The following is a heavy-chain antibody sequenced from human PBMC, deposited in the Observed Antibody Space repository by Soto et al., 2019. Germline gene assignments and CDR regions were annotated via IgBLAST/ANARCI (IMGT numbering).Heavy chain of an antibody. D-gene: IGHD3-22*01. Sequence: EVQLVESGGGLIQPGGSLRLSCAVSGFTVRSNSLNWVRQAPGKGLEWVSVFYSGGTTYYADSVMGRFTISRDDSKNTLYLHMNSLRDEDTAVYYCARDSYYYDTRGYYVMDVWGQGTTVTVSS. CDR1: GFTVRSNS. V-gene: IGHV3-53*02. CDR2: FYSGGTT. CDR3: ARDSYYYDTRGYYVMDV. J-gene: IGHJ6*02.